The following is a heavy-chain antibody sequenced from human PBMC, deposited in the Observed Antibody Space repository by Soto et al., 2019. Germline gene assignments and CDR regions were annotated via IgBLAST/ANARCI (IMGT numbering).Heavy chain of an antibody. D-gene: IGHD3-9*01. CDR3: ARDQGEIRXFDWLLTQNYYYYGMDV. Sequence: ASVKVSCKASGYTFTGYYMHWVRQAPGQGLEWMGWINPNSGGTNYAQKFQGRVTMTRDTSISTAYMELSRLRSDDTAVYYCARDQGEIRXFDWLLTQNYYYYGMDVWGQGTTVTVSS. J-gene: IGHJ6*02. CDR2: INPNSGGT. CDR1: GYTFTGYY. V-gene: IGHV1-2*02.